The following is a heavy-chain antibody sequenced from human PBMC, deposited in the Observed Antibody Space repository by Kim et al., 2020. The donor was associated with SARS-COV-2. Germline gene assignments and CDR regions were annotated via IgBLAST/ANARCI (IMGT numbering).Heavy chain of an antibody. Sequence: ASVKVSCKASGYTFTSYGISWVRQAPGQGLEWMGWISAYNGNTNYAQKLQGRVTMTTDTSTSTAYMELRSLRSDDTAVYYCARLRWELLMGRDNWFDPWGQGTLVTVSS. D-gene: IGHD1-26*01. CDR3: ARLRWELLMGRDNWFDP. J-gene: IGHJ5*02. CDR1: GYTFTSYG. V-gene: IGHV1-18*04. CDR2: ISAYNGNT.